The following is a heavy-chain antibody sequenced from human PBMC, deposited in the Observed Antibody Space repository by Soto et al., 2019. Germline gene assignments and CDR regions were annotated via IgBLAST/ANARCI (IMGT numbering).Heavy chain of an antibody. V-gene: IGHV3-11*06. D-gene: IGHD3-10*01. J-gene: IGHJ6*02. Sequence: QVQLVESGGGLVKPGGSLRLSCAASGFTFSDYYMSWIRQAPGKGLEWVSYISSSSSYTNYADSVKGRFTISRDNAKNSLYLQMNSLRAEDTAVYYCAREFLLWFGVGPNTPGYGMDVWGQGTTVTVSS. CDR3: AREFLLWFGVGPNTPGYGMDV. CDR1: GFTFSDYY. CDR2: ISSSSSYT.